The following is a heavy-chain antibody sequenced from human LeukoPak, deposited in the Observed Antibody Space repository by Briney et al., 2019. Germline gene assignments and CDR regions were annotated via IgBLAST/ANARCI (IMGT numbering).Heavy chain of an antibody. CDR3: ARVSSIAVAGSDY. V-gene: IGHV3-48*01. J-gene: IGHJ4*02. CDR1: GFTFSSYS. Sequence: GGSLRLSCAASGFTFSSYSMNWVRQAPGKGLEWVSYISSSSSTIYYADSVKGRFTISRDNAKNSLYLQMNSLRAEDTAVYYCARVSSIAVAGSDYWGQGTLVTVSS. CDR2: ISSSSSTI. D-gene: IGHD6-19*01.